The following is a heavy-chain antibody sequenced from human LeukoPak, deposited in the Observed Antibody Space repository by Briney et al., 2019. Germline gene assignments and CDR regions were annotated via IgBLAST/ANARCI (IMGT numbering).Heavy chain of an antibody. CDR1: GFTFSSYS. D-gene: IGHD4-17*01. CDR3: ARVPTTVTTDNWFDP. CDR2: ISSSSSYI. Sequence: PGGSLRLSCAASGFTFSSYSMNWVRQAPGKGLEWVSSISSSSSYIYYADSVKGRFTISRDSAKNSLYLQMNSLRAEDTAVYYCARVPTTVTTDNWFDPWGQGTLVTVSS. J-gene: IGHJ5*02. V-gene: IGHV3-21*01.